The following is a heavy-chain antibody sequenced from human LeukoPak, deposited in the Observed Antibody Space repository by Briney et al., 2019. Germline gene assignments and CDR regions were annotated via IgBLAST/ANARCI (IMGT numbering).Heavy chain of an antibody. CDR3: ARVPRGSGSYSDY. D-gene: IGHD1-26*01. CDR2: ISAYNGNT. CDR1: GYTFTIYG. V-gene: IGHV1-18*01. Sequence: GASVKVSCKSSGYTFTIYGISWVRQAPGQGLEWVGWISAYNGNTNYAQKLQGRGTMTTDTSTSTAYMELRSLRSDDTAVYYCARVPRGSGSYSDYWGQGTLVTVYS. J-gene: IGHJ4*02.